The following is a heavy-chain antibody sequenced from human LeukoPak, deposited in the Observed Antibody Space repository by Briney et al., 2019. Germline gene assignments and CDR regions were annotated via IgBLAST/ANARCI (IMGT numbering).Heavy chain of an antibody. CDR2: IYSGGST. Sequence: PGGSLRLSCAASGFTVSSNYMSWVRQAPGKGLEWVSVIYSGGSTYYANSVKGRFTISRDNSKNTLYLQMNSLRAEDTAVYYCARYKRGYGDYFDYWGQGTLVTVSS. CDR3: ARYKRGYGDYFDY. V-gene: IGHV3-53*01. J-gene: IGHJ4*02. D-gene: IGHD4-17*01. CDR1: GFTVSSNY.